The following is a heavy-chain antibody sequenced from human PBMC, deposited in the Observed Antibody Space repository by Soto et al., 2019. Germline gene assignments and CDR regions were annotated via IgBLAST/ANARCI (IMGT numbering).Heavy chain of an antibody. V-gene: IGHV1-69*01. CDR1: GGTFSSYA. CDR3: ASAEFGYYDSSGYYYFDY. D-gene: IGHD3-22*01. CDR2: IIPIFGTA. J-gene: IGHJ4*02. Sequence: QVQLVQSGAEVKQPGSSVKVSCKASGGTFSSYAMSWVRQAPGQGLEWMGGIIPIFGTANYAQKFQGRVTITADESTRTAYMELSSLRSEDTAVYYFASAEFGYYDSSGYYYFDYWGQGTLVTVSS.